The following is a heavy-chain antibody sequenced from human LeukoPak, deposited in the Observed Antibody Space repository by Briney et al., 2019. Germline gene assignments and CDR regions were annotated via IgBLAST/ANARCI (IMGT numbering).Heavy chain of an antibody. J-gene: IGHJ5*02. V-gene: IGHV3-21*01. D-gene: IGHD1-26*01. CDR3: ARGGVGATARWFDP. CDR1: GFTFSSYG. Sequence: GRSLRLSCAASGFTFSSYGMNWVRQAPGKGLEWVSSISSSSSYIYYADSVKGRFTISRDNAKNSLYLQMNSLRAEDTAVYYCARGGVGATARWFDPWGQGTLVTVSS. CDR2: ISSSSSYI.